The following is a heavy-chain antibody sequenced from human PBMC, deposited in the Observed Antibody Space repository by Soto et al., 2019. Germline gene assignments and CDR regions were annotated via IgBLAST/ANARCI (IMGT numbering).Heavy chain of an antibody. CDR2: ISGSGGST. Sequence: EVQLLESGGGLVQPGGSLRLSCAASGFTFSSYAMRWVRQAPGKGLEWVSAISGSGGSTYYADSVKGRFTISRDNSKNALYLHWNSLRAEDTAVYYCARRGSGSDYDNWGQGTLVTVSS. CDR3: ARRGSGSDYDN. J-gene: IGHJ4*02. D-gene: IGHD1-26*01. CDR1: GFTFSSYA. V-gene: IGHV3-23*01.